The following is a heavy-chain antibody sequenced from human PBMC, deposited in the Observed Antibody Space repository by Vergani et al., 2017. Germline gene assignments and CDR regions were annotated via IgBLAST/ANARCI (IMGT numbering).Heavy chain of an antibody. CDR1: GGSFSGYY. CDR3: AREGQYYDILTGYYMVYYYYYRDV. J-gene: IGHJ6*03. D-gene: IGHD3-9*01. V-gene: IGHV4-34*01. CDR2: INHSGST. Sequence: QVQLQQWGAGLLKPSETLSLTCAVYGGSFSGYYWSWIRQPPGKGLEWIGEINHSGSTNYNPSLKSRVTISVDTSKNQFSLKLSSVTAADTAVYYCAREGQYYDILTGYYMVYYYYYRDVWGKGTTVTVSS.